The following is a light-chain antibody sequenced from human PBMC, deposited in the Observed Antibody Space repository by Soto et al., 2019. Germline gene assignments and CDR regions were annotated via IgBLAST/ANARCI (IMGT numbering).Light chain of an antibody. CDR2: DAS. J-gene: IGKJ2*01. CDR1: QNISVW. Sequence: DIQMTQSPSTLSASVGDGVTITCRASQNISVWLAWYQQRPGKAPKFLMYDASSLETGVPSRFNGRGSGTEFTLTIRSLQPDDSATYCCQQYDSSSPTFGQGTKLEIK. CDR3: QQYDSSSPT. V-gene: IGKV1-5*01.